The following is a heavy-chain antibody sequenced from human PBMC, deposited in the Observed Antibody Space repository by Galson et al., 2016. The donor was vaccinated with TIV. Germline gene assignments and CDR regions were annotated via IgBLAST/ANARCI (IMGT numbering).Heavy chain of an antibody. CDR1: GFNFNNYA. D-gene: IGHD5-24*01. J-gene: IGHJ4*02. CDR3: VRVDRVFTIRVSYFDS. V-gene: IGHV3-30*04. Sequence: SLRLSCAASGFNFNNYAMHWVRQAPGKGPEWVAVVSYDGNDAFYLDSVKGRFTISRDNSKNALFLQMNSLRPEDTALYYCVRVDRVFTIRVSYFDSWGQGTRVTVSS. CDR2: VSYDGNDA.